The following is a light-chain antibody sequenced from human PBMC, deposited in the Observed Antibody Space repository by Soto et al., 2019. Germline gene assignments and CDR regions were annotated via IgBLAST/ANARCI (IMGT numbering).Light chain of an antibody. J-gene: IGKJ5*01. CDR2: GAS. CDR1: QSVSNS. V-gene: IGKV3-15*01. Sequence: EIVLTQSPATLSLSPGERATLSCRASQSVSNSLAWYQQKPGQAPRLLIYGASTRATGIPARFSGSGSGTEFTLTISSLQSEDFAVYYCQQYNNWPPITFGQGTRLEIK. CDR3: QQYNNWPPIT.